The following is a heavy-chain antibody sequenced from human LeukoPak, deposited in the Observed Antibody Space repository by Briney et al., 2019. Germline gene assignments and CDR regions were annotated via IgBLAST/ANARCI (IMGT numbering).Heavy chain of an antibody. Sequence: PSETLSLTCTVSGGSISSSSYYWGWIRQPPGKGLEWIGSIYYSGSTYYNPSLKSRVTISVDTSKNQFSLNLSSVTAADTAVYYCARQKRNPYSSGWIDYWGQGTLVTVSS. V-gene: IGHV4-39*01. CDR2: IYYSGST. CDR3: ARQKRNPYSSGWIDY. D-gene: IGHD6-19*01. CDR1: GGSISSSSYY. J-gene: IGHJ4*02.